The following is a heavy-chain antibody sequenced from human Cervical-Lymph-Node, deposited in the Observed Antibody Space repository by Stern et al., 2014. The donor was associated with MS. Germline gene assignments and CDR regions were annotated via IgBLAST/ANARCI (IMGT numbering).Heavy chain of an antibody. CDR1: GFTFSRYW. CDR3: ARRVLVAMGGYPKTLDV. CDR2: ITEDGSEQ. V-gene: IGHV3-7*01. Sequence: VHLVESGGVLVQPGGSLKLSCAASGFTFSRYWMTWVRQAPGKGLEWVANITEDGSEQYYVDSVKGRFTMSRDNAKNSLYLRMNSLRAEDTAVYYCARRVLVAMGGYPKTLDVWGRGTTVTVSS. J-gene: IGHJ6*02. D-gene: IGHD2-2*01.